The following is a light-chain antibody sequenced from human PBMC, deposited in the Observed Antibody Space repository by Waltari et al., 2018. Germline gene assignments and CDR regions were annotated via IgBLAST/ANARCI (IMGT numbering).Light chain of an antibody. CDR1: QSVSSD. J-gene: IGKJ4*01. CDR2: GAS. CDR3: QQYNNWPLT. Sequence: ETVMTQSPPTLSVSPGARATPPCRASQSVSSDLAWYQQKPGQAPRLLIYGASTRATGIPGRFSGSGSGTEFTLTISSLQSEDFAVYYCQQYNNWPLTFGGGTKVEI. V-gene: IGKV3-15*01.